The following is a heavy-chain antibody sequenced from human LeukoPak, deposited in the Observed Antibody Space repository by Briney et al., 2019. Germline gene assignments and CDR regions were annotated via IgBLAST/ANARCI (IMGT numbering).Heavy chain of an antibody. J-gene: IGHJ4*02. CDR3: AILRGTVTASDY. CDR1: GFTFSSYW. Sequence: PGGSLRLSCAASGFTFSSYWMHWVRQAPGKGLVWVSHINNDGSSTTYADSVEGRFATSRDNPKNTLYLQMNSLRVEDTAVYYCAILRGTVTASDYWGQGTLVTVSS. CDR2: INNDGSST. D-gene: IGHD4-11*01. V-gene: IGHV3-74*01.